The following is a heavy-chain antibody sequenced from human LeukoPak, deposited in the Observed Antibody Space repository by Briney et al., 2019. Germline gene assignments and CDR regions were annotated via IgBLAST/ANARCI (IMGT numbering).Heavy chain of an antibody. Sequence: SETLSLTCTVSGGSISSYYWSWIRQPPGKGLEWIGCIYYSGSTNYNPSLKSRVTISVDTSKNQFSLKLSSVTAADTAVYYCANRPIPHAQFDIWGQGTMVTVSS. V-gene: IGHV4-59*01. J-gene: IGHJ3*02. CDR2: IYYSGST. CDR1: GGSISSYY. D-gene: IGHD1-14*01. CDR3: ANRPIPHAQFDI.